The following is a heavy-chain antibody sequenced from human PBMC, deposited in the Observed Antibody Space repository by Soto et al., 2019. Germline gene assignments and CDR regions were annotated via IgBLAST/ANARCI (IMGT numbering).Heavy chain of an antibody. J-gene: IGHJ4*02. D-gene: IGHD3-9*01. CDR1: GFTFDDYA. CDR3: AKAPGLTGSDFDY. CDR2: ISWNSGSI. Sequence: GGSLRLSCAASGFTFDDYAMHWVRQAPGKGLEWVSGISWNSGSIGYADSVKGRFTISRDNAKNSLYLQMNSLRAEDTALYYCAKAPGLTGSDFDYWGQGTLVTVSS. V-gene: IGHV3-9*01.